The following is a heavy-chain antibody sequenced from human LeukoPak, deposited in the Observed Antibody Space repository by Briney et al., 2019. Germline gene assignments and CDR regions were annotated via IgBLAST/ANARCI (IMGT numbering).Heavy chain of an antibody. CDR2: ISAYNGNT. CDR1: GYTFTSYG. V-gene: IGHV1-18*01. Sequence: ASVKVSCKASGYTFTSYGISWVRQAPGQGLEWMGWISAYNGNTNYAQKLQGRVTMTTDTSTSTAYMELRSLRSEDTAVYYCARAITAVVLYYFDYWGQGTLVTVSS. D-gene: IGHD6-19*01. CDR3: ARAITAVVLYYFDY. J-gene: IGHJ4*02.